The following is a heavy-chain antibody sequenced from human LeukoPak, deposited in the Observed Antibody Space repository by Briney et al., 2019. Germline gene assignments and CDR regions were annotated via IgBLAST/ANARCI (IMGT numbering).Heavy chain of an antibody. CDR1: GYTFAGYY. V-gene: IGHV1-2*02. Sequence: GASVKVSCKASGYTFAGYYMHWVRQAPGQGLEWMGWINPKIGGTNYAQKFQGRVTKTRDTSISTAYMELSRLRSDDTAVYYCAREIGSGSFLDNWGQGTLVTVSS. D-gene: IGHD3-10*01. CDR3: AREIGSGSFLDN. J-gene: IGHJ4*02. CDR2: INPKIGGT.